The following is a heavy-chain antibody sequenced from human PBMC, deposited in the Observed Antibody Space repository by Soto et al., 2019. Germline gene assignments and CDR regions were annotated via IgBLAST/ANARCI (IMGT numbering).Heavy chain of an antibody. D-gene: IGHD4-4*01. CDR2: ISSNDEK. Sequence: SGPTLVNPTETLTLTCTVSGFSLSNVRMGVSWIRQPPGKALEWLAHISSNDEKSYSTSLKSRLTISKDTSKSQVVLTMTNMDPVDTATYYCARTADDYSTPQPGPPVYYMDVWGKGTTVTVSS. J-gene: IGHJ6*03. CDR3: ARTADDYSTPQPGPPVYYMDV. V-gene: IGHV2-26*01. CDR1: GFSLSNVRMG.